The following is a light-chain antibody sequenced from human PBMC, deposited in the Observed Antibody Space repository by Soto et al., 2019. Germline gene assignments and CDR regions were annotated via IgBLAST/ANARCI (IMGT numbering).Light chain of an antibody. CDR1: SNDVGRNNL. V-gene: IGLV2-23*02. CDR3: CSYAGSGTPYV. CDR2: EVT. Sequence: QSALTQPASVSGSPGQSITISCTGTSNDVGRNNLVSWCQQHPGKAPKLIIYEVTKRPSGFSNRFSASKSGNTASLTISGLQAEDEADYYCCSYAGSGTPYVFGTGTKVTVL. J-gene: IGLJ1*01.